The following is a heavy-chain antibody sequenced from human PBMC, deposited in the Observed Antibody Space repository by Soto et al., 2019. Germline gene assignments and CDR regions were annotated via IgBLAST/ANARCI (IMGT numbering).Heavy chain of an antibody. Sequence: PGGSLRLSCAASGFTFSSYWMIWVRQAPGKGLEWVANIKQDGSEKYYVDSVKGRFTISRDNAKNSLYLQMNSLRAEDTAVYYCASELTVAPAAFDIWGQGTMVTVSS. CDR2: IKQDGSEK. V-gene: IGHV3-7*01. J-gene: IGHJ3*02. CDR3: ASELTVAPAAFDI. CDR1: GFTFSSYW. D-gene: IGHD3-9*01.